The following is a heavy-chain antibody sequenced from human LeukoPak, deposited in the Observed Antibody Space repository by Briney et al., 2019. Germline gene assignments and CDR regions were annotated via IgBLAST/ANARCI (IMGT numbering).Heavy chain of an antibody. J-gene: IGHJ4*02. V-gene: IGHV4-61*02. CDR1: GGSISSGTYY. D-gene: IGHD1-26*01. CDR3: ARVGAHWIYYFDY. CDR2: IYTSGST. Sequence: PSQTLSLTCTVSGGSISSGTYYWSWIRQPAGKGLEWIGRIYTSGSTNYNSSLKSRVTISVDTSKNQFSLKLSSVTAADTALYYCARVGAHWIYYFDYWGQGTLVTVSS.